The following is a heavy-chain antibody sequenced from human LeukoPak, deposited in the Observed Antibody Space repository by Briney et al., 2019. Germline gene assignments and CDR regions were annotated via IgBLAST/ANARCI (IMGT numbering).Heavy chain of an antibody. CDR3: ARQVRGYCSSTSCYAVDY. CDR2: INHSGST. V-gene: IGHV4-34*01. D-gene: IGHD2-2*01. J-gene: IGHJ4*02. Sequence: SETLSLTRAVYGGSFSGYYWSWIRQPPGKGLEWIGEINHSGSTNYNPSLKSRVTISVDTSKNQFSLKLSSVTAADTAVYYCARQVRGYCSSTSCYAVDYWGQGTLVTVSS. CDR1: GGSFSGYY.